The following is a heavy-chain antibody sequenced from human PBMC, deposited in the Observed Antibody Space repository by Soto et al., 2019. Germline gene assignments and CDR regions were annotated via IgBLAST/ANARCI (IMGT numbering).Heavy chain of an antibody. D-gene: IGHD3-10*01. CDR1: GFTFSSYS. Sequence: EVQLVESGGGLVQPGGSLRLSCAASGFTFSSYSMNWVRQAPGKGLEWVSYISSSSSTIYYAVSVKGRFTISRDNAKNSLYLQMNSLRAEDTAVYYCARDLYYGEFDYWGQGTLVTVSS. J-gene: IGHJ4*02. CDR2: ISSSSSTI. CDR3: ARDLYYGEFDY. V-gene: IGHV3-48*01.